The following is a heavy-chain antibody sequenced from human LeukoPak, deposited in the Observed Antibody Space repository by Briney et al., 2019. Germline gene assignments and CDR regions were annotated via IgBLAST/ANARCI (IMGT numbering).Heavy chain of an antibody. CDR3: AKDSAAPRFDP. V-gene: IGHV3-23*01. CDR2: ISVNGGST. J-gene: IGHJ5*02. CDR1: GFTFTSHA. Sequence: GGSLRLSCAASGFTFTSHAMTWVRQAPGEGLEWVSSISVNGGSTYYADSVKGRFTLSRDNSKNTLYLHMNSLRVEDTAIYYCAKDSAAPRFDPWGQGTLVTVSS. D-gene: IGHD2-15*01.